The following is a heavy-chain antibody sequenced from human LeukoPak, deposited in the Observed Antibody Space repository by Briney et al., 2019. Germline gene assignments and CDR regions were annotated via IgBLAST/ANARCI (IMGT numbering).Heavy chain of an antibody. D-gene: IGHD6-13*01. V-gene: IGHV4-34*01. CDR2: INHSGST. J-gene: IGHJ3*02. Sequence: PSETLSLTCAVYGGSFSGYYWSWIRQPPGKGLEWIGEINHSGSTNYNPSLKSRVTISVDTSKNQFSLKLSSATAADTAVYYCARGVAAAGTIVAFDIWGQGTMVTVSS. CDR3: ARGVAAAGTIVAFDI. CDR1: GGSFSGYY.